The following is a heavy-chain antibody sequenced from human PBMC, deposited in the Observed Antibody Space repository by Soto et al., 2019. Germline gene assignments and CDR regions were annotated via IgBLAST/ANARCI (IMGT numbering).Heavy chain of an antibody. D-gene: IGHD3-10*01. V-gene: IGHV3-30-3*01. CDR2: ISYDGSNK. CDR3: ATWHLREHAYDI. J-gene: IGHJ3*02. CDR1: GFTFSGFA. Sequence: LRLSCAASGFTFSGFAMHWVRQAPGKGLEWVAVISYDGSNKAYAASVKGRFTISRDNSKNTLFLQMNSLRAEDTAVYYCATWHLREHAYDIWGQGTTVTV.